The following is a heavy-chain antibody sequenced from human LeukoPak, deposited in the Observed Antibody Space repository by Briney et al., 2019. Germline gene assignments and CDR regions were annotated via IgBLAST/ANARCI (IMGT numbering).Heavy chain of an antibody. V-gene: IGHV1-3*01. J-gene: IGHJ4*02. Sequence: ASVKVSCKASVYTFTSYAIHWVRQAHGQRLEWMGWISAGNGNTKYSRNFQGRVTFISNTSATTAFMELSSLRSEDAAVYYCARDSGSGNNDYWGQGTLVTVSS. CDR2: ISAGNGNT. CDR1: VYTFTSYA. CDR3: ARDSGSGNNDY. D-gene: IGHD1-26*01.